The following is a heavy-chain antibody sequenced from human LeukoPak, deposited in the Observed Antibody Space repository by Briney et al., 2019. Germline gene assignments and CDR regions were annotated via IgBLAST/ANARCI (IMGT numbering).Heavy chain of an antibody. J-gene: IGHJ2*01. V-gene: IGHV4-4*07. CDR3: AHHYYDSSGYLQYFDL. CDR1: GGSISSYY. CDR2: IYTSGST. D-gene: IGHD3-22*01. Sequence: SETLSLTCTVSGGSISSYYWSWIRQPAGKGLEWIGRIYTSGSTNYNPSLKSRVTISVDTSKNQFSLKLSSVTAADTAVYYCAHHYYDSSGYLQYFDLWGRGTLVTVSS.